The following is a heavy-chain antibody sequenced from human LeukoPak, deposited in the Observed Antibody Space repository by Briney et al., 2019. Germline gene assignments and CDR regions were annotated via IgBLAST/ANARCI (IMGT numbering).Heavy chain of an antibody. J-gene: IGHJ5*02. CDR3: ARESECYYGSGSYECRWFDP. Sequence: SETLSLTCTVSGGSIGSSSYYWGWIRQPPGKGLEWIGSIYYSGSTYYNPSLKSRVTISLNTSKNQFSLKLSSVTAADTAVYYCARESECYYGSGSYECRWFDPWGLGTLVTVSS. CDR1: GGSIGSSSYY. V-gene: IGHV4-39*07. D-gene: IGHD3-10*01. CDR2: IYYSGST.